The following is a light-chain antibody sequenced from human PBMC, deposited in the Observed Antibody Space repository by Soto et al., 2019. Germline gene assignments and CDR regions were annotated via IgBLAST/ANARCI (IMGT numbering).Light chain of an antibody. V-gene: IGLV2-14*03. CDR1: SSDVGGYNS. CDR3: SSYSTGGSYV. Sequence: QSVLTQPAPLSGSPGQSIAISCTGTSSDVGGYNSASWYQQHPGKAPKLLIYDVSNRPSGVSNRFSGSKSGNTASLTISGLQAEDEADYYCSSYSTGGSYVFGTGTKVTV. J-gene: IGLJ1*01. CDR2: DVS.